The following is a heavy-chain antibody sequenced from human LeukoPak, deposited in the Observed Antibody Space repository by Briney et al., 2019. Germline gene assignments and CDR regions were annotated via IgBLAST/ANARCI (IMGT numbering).Heavy chain of an antibody. V-gene: IGHV4-39*01. Sequence: SETLSLTCTVSGGSISSNIYYWGWIRQPPGKVLEWIGSSYYSGSTYSNPSRKSRVTLSVDTSKNQSSLKLSSVTAADTAVYYCARFRHAGNHNTRWFDAWGQGTLVTVSS. D-gene: IGHD4-23*01. CDR1: GGSISSNIYY. CDR2: SYYSGST. J-gene: IGHJ5*02. CDR3: ARFRHAGNHNTRWFDA.